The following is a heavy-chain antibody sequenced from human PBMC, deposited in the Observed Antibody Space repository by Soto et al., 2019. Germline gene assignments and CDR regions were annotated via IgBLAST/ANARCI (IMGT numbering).Heavy chain of an antibody. CDR3: ASLGDSSGYYHISNY. Sequence: GASVKVSCKASGYTFTSYGISWVRQAPGQGLEWMGWISAYNGNTNYAQKLQGRVTMTTDTSTSTAYMELRSLRSDDTAVYYCASLGDSSGYYHISNYWGQGTLVTVSS. CDR1: GYTFTSYG. V-gene: IGHV1-18*01. CDR2: ISAYNGNT. D-gene: IGHD3-22*01. J-gene: IGHJ4*02.